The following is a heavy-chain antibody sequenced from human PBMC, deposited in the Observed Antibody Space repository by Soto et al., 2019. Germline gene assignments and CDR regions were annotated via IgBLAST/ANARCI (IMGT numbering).Heavy chain of an antibody. V-gene: IGHV1-46*01. Sequence: QVQLVQSGIEVKKPGASLHVSCKASGYTFSDYQMHWVRQATGQGLEWMGVIKPNDGTTFYAQRFRARATTXRDTSTSTVYMDLSRLTFEDTAIYYCVRETGAFEDWGQGTLVTVSS. D-gene: IGHD3-10*01. CDR2: IKPNDGTT. J-gene: IGHJ4*02. CDR1: GYTFSDYQ. CDR3: VRETGAFED.